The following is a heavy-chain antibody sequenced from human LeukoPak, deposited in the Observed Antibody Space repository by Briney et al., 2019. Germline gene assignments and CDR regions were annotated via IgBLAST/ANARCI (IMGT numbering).Heavy chain of an antibody. CDR3: TRAYYYYMDV. J-gene: IGHJ6*03. Sequence: PGGSLRLSCAASGFTFSGSAMHWVRQASGKGLELVGRIRSKANSYATAYAASVKGRFTISRDDSKNTAYLQMNSLKTEDTAVYYCTRAYYYYMDVWGKGTTVTVSS. V-gene: IGHV3-73*01. CDR2: IRSKANSYAT. CDR1: GFTFSGSA.